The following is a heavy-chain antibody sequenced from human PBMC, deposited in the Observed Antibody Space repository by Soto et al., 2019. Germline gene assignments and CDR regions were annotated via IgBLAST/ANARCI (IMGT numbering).Heavy chain of an antibody. CDR3: ARGGGYCSGGSCYVLGDYYYYGIDV. CDR1: GFTFSSYA. CDR2: ISYDGSNK. Sequence: GGSLRLSCAASGFTFSSYAMHWVRQAPGKGLEWVAVISYDGSNKYYADSVKGRFTISRDNSKNTLYLQMNSLRAEDTAVYYCARGGGYCSGGSCYVLGDYYYYGIDVWGQGTTVTVSS. V-gene: IGHV3-30-3*01. J-gene: IGHJ6*02. D-gene: IGHD2-15*01.